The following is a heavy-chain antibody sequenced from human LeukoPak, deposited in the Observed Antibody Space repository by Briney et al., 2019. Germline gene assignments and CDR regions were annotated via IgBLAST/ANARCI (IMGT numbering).Heavy chain of an antibody. J-gene: IGHJ4*02. CDR2: ISSSSSYI. CDR1: GFTFSSYS. Sequence: GGSLRLSCAASGFTFSSYSMNWVRQAPGEGLEWVSSISSSSSYIYYADSVKGRFTISRDNAKNSLYLQMNSLRAEDTAVYYCARVQQQLAYDYWGQGTLVTVSS. D-gene: IGHD6-13*01. CDR3: ARVQQQLAYDY. V-gene: IGHV3-21*01.